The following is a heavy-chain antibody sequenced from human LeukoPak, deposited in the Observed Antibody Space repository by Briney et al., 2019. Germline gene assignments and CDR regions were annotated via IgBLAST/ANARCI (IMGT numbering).Heavy chain of an antibody. CDR3: ARFGGGYYGSGSYYPFDY. CDR1: GFTFSSYA. Sequence: GGSLRLSCAASGFTFSSYAMHWVRQAPGKGLEWVAVISYDGSNKYYADSVKGRFTISRDNSKNTLYLQMNSLRAEDTAVYYCARFGGGYYGSGSYYPFDYWGQGTLVTVSS. CDR2: ISYDGSNK. D-gene: IGHD3-10*01. J-gene: IGHJ4*02. V-gene: IGHV3-30-3*01.